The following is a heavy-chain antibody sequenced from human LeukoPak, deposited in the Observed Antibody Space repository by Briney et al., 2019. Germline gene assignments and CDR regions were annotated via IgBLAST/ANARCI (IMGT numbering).Heavy chain of an antibody. V-gene: IGHV4-39*07. Sequence: SETLSLTCTVSGGSISSSSYYWGWIRQPPGKGLEWIGSIYYSGSTYYNPSLKSRVTISVDTSKNQFSLKLSSVTAADTAVYYCARDYYYDIPRYFDYWGQGTLVTVSS. CDR3: ARDYYYDIPRYFDY. D-gene: IGHD3-22*01. CDR2: IYYSGST. CDR1: GGSISSSSYY. J-gene: IGHJ4*02.